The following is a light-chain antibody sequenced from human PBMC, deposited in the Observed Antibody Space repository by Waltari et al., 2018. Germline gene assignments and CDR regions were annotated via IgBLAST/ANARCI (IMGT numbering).Light chain of an antibody. CDR2: EVS. CDR3: MQTLKFPFT. J-gene: IGKJ3*01. Sequence: DIVMTQTPLSLSVTPGQSASISCRSSQSLLHSDGKTYLYWYLQRPGQPPHLLIYEVSNRFSGVPDMFSGIGSGTDFTLMISRVEAKDVGIYFCMQTLKFPFTFGPGTKVDI. CDR1: QSLLHSDGKTY. V-gene: IGKV2D-29*01.